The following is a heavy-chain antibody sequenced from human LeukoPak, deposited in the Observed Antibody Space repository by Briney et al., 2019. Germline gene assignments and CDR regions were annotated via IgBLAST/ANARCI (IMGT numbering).Heavy chain of an antibody. CDR3: ANEIRPNDY. Sequence: GGSLRLSCAASEFDFSTHAMTWVRKAPGKGLEWVSAISISGTKTYYADSVKGRFTVSRDNSKNTLYLQMYSLRAEDTAVYYCANEIRPNDYWGQGALVTVSS. CDR2: ISISGTKT. CDR1: EFDFSTHA. D-gene: IGHD4-17*01. J-gene: IGHJ4*02. V-gene: IGHV3-23*01.